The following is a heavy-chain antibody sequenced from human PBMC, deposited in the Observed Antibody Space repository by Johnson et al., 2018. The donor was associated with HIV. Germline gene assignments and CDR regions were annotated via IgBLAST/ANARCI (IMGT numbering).Heavy chain of an antibody. D-gene: IGHD6-13*01. CDR1: GFTFDDSA. J-gene: IGHJ3*02. CDR2: ISWKSGSH. V-gene: IGHV3-9*01. CDR3: AKDRDLAAAGTDAFDI. Sequence: VQLVESGGGLVKPGGSLRLSCAASGFTFDDSAMHWVRQAPGKGLEWVSGISWKSGSHGYADSVKGRFTISSDNAKNSLYLQMTSLRAEDTALYYCAKDRDLAAAGTDAFDIWGQGTMVTV.